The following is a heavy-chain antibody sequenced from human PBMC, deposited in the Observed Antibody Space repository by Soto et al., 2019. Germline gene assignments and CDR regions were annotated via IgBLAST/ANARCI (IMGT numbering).Heavy chain of an antibody. CDR1: GESFRYYY. CDR2: INHSGSP. J-gene: IGHJ4*02. Sequence: SETLSLTCAVSGESFRYYYWSWIRQPPGKGLEWIGEINHSGSPNYNPSLKSRVTISIDTSKNQFSLKLGSVTAADTAMYFCARATDYDFLSGEIDYWGQGTLVTVSS. CDR3: ARATDYDFLSGEIDY. V-gene: IGHV4-34*01. D-gene: IGHD3-3*01.